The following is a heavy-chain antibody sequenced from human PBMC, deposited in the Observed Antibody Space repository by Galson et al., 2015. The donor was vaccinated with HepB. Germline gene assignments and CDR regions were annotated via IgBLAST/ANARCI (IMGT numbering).Heavy chain of an antibody. D-gene: IGHD3-10*01. CDR2: FDPEDGET. V-gene: IGHV1-24*01. Sequence: SVKVSCKVSGYTLTELSMHWVRQAPGKGLEWMGGFDPEDGETIYAQKFQGRVTMTEDTSTDTAYMELSSLRSEDTAVYYCAREGAPMYYYGSGSPHRAFDIWGQGTMVTVSS. CDR3: AREGAPMYYYGSGSPHRAFDI. J-gene: IGHJ3*02. CDR1: GYTLTELS.